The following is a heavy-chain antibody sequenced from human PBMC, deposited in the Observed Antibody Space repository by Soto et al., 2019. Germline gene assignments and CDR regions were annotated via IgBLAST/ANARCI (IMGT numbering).Heavy chain of an antibody. V-gene: IGHV3-23*01. CDR2: INSGGRT. J-gene: IGHJ4*02. Sequence: EVQLLESGGGLVQPGGSLRLSCAASGFTFSSYTMNWVRQAPGTGLEWVSGINSGGRTYYADYVKGRFTISRDDSKNTLYLQIISLRAEDTAVYYCAKDLRPDGVWDFDYWGQGTLVTVSS. D-gene: IGHD4-17*01. CDR3: AKDLRPDGVWDFDY. CDR1: GFTFSSYT.